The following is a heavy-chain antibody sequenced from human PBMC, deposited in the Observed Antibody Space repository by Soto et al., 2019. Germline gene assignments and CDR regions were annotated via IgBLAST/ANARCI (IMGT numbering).Heavy chain of an antibody. V-gene: IGHV4-30-2*01. CDR3: ARGRVVVPAAVMFNCLDP. CDR1: GAPSTGGDYS. J-gene: IGHJ5*02. D-gene: IGHD2-2*01. CDR2: IFHGGSA. Sequence: PSETLSLTCAISGAPSTGGDYSWNWIRQPPGKGLEWIGYIFHGGSAYYNPSLRSRVTISVYRSRTQFSLKMSSVTAADTAVYYCARGRVVVPAAVMFNCLDPWGQGALVTAAS.